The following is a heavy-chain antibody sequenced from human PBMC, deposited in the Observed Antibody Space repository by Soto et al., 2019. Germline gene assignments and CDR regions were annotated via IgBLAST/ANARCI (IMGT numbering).Heavy chain of an antibody. Sequence: PCGSLRHSRSLSGLVLRHDYLFWIRKAPGHGLEGLSYINTSGSPEYYAESVKGPFTISTNIAKKSLYLQMDSLRAEDTGVYYCTTGEICHKAWGKVTLITVSS. CDR1: GLVLRHDY. CDR3: TTGEICHKA. V-gene: IGHV3-11*01. CDR2: INTSGSPE. J-gene: IGHJ5*02.